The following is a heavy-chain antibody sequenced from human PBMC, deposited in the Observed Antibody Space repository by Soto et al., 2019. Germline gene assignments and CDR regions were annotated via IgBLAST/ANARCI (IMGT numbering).Heavy chain of an antibody. D-gene: IGHD3-22*01. CDR1: GFTFSSYG. CDR3: ARDRPPFYYYDSSGYPITWFDP. Sequence: QVQLVESGGGVVQPGRSLRLSCAASGFTFSSYGMHWVRQAPGKGLEWVAVIWYDGSNKYYADSVKGRFTISRDNSKNTLDLQMNSLRAEDTAVYYCARDRPPFYYYDSSGYPITWFDPWGQGTLVTVSS. J-gene: IGHJ5*02. V-gene: IGHV3-33*01. CDR2: IWYDGSNK.